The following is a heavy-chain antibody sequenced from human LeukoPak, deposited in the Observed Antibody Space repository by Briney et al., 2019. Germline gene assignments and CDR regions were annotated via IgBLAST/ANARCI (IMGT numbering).Heavy chain of an antibody. CDR1: GLTFSSYW. D-gene: IGHD2-2*01. CDR2: INSDGSST. Sequence: GGSLRLSCAASGLTFSSYWMHWVRQAPGKGLVWVSRINSDGSSTSYADSVKGRFTISRDNAKNTLYLQMNSLRAEDTAVYYCARGDCSSTSCYYYYMDVWGKGTTVTVSS. J-gene: IGHJ6*03. V-gene: IGHV3-74*01. CDR3: ARGDCSSTSCYYYYMDV.